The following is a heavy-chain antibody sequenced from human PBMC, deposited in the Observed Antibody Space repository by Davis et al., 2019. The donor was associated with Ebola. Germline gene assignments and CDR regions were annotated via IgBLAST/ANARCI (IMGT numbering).Heavy chain of an antibody. CDR3: ARVSRQWLVRSYFDY. Sequence: ASVKVSCKASGYTFSNYGISWVRQAPGQGLEWMGWISGYNGNTNYAQKVQDRVTMTTDTSTSTAYMELRSLRSDDTAVYYCARVSRQWLVRSYFDYWGQGTLVTVSS. CDR2: ISGYNGNT. V-gene: IGHV1-18*01. CDR1: GYTFSNYG. D-gene: IGHD6-19*01. J-gene: IGHJ4*02.